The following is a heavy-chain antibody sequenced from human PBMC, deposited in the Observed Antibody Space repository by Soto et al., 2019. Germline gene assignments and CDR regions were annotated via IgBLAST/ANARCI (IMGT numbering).Heavy chain of an antibody. D-gene: IGHD6-19*01. Sequence: GGSLRLSCAASGFTFSSYGMHWVRQAPGKGLEWVAVIWYDGSNKYYADSVKGRFTISRDNSKNTLYLQMNSLRAEDTAVYYCARVPEPGIAVAGDDYWGQGTLVTVSS. V-gene: IGHV3-33*01. CDR3: ARVPEPGIAVAGDDY. J-gene: IGHJ4*02. CDR1: GFTFSSYG. CDR2: IWYDGSNK.